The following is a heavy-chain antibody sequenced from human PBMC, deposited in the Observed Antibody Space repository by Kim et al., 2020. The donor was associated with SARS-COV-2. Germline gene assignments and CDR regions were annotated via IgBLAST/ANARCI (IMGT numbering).Heavy chain of an antibody. D-gene: IGHD3-10*01. J-gene: IGHJ4*02. CDR2: IFHSGTT. V-gene: IGHV4-4*02. Sequence: SETLSLTCAVSGGSISSSNWWSWVRQPPGKGLEWIGEIFHSGTTNYNPSLKSRVSISVDKSKSQFSLRLSSVTAADTAVYYCARHYYDSGTYYFDYWGQGTLVTVSS. CDR3: ARHYYDSGTYYFDY. CDR1: GGSISSSNW.